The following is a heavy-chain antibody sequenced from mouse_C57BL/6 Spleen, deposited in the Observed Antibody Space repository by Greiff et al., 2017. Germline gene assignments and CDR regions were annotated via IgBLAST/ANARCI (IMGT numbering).Heavy chain of an antibody. CDR2: IYPGSGST. CDR1: GYTFTSYW. Sequence: QVQLQQPGAELVKPGASVKMSCKASGYTFTSYWITWVKQRPGQGLEWIGDIYPGSGSTNYNEKFKSKATLTVDTSSSTAYMQLSSRTSEDSAVYYCARDRGWLLTAYWGQGTLVTVSA. V-gene: IGHV1-55*01. D-gene: IGHD2-3*01. J-gene: IGHJ3*01. CDR3: ARDRGWLLTAY.